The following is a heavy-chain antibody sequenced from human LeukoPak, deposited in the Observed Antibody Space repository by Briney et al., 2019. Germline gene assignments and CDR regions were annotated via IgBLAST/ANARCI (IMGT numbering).Heavy chain of an antibody. CDR3: ARDGYNYYMDV. CDR2: INSDGSST. CDR1: GLTFSSYW. V-gene: IGHV3-74*01. Sequence: QPGGSLRLSCAASGLTFSSYWMYWVRQAPGKGLVWVSRINSDGSSTSNADSVKGRFTISRDNAKNTLYLQMNSLRAEDTAVYYCARDGYNYYMDVWGKGTTVTVSS. J-gene: IGHJ6*03.